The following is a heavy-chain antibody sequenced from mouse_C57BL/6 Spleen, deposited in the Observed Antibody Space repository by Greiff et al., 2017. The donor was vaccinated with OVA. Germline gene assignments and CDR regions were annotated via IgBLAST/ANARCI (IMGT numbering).Heavy chain of an antibody. CDR2: INPYNGDT. D-gene: IGHD2-1*01. CDR1: GYSFTGYF. CDR3: ARPRGNYAYFDY. Sequence: VQLQQSGPELVKPGDSVKISCKASGYSFTGYFMNWVMQSHGKSLEWIGRINPYNGDTFYNQKFKGKATLTVDKSSSTAHMELRSLTSEDSAVYYCARPRGNYAYFDYWGQGTTLTVSS. J-gene: IGHJ2*01. V-gene: IGHV1-20*01.